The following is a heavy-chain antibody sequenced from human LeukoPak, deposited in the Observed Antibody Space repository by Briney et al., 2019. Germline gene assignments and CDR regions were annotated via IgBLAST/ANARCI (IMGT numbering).Heavy chain of an antibody. D-gene: IGHD3-9*01. Sequence: GGSLRLSCTASGFTSSSYDMNWIRQAPGKGLEWVSYISSSSSTIYYADSVKGRFTISRDNRKNSLYLQINSQRAEDTAVYYCARDHDILTCNYRAAIDIWGQGTMVTVSS. J-gene: IGHJ3*02. CDR3: ARDHDILTCNYRAAIDI. V-gene: IGHV3-48*01. CDR2: ISSSSSTI. CDR1: GFTSSSYD.